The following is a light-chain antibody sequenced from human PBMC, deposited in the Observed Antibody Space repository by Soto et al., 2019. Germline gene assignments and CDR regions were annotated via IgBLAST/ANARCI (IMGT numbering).Light chain of an antibody. CDR3: SSYTSSSTYV. V-gene: IGLV2-14*01. CDR2: DVS. J-gene: IGLJ1*01. CDR1: NSAVGGYNY. Sequence: QCVPTQPAPGSGTPGQALTISCPGTNSAVGGYNYVSWYQQHPGKAPKLMIYDVSNRPSGVSNRFSGSKSGNTASLTISGLQAEDEADYYCSSYTSSSTYVFGTGTKVTVL.